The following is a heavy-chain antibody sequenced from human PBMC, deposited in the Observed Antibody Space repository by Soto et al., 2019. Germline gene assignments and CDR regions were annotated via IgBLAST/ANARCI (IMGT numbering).Heavy chain of an antibody. V-gene: IGHV1-46*01. CDR3: ARDSRVIGYSSSWEYWYLDL. D-gene: IGHD6-13*01. CDR2: INPTSST. J-gene: IGHJ2*01. Sequence: ASLKVSCKASGYTFTSYYMHWVRQAPGQGLEWMGIINPTSSTSYAQKFQGRVTMTRDTSTSTVYMELSSLRSEDTAVYYCARDSRVIGYSSSWEYWYLDLWGRGTLVTVSS. CDR1: GYTFTSYY.